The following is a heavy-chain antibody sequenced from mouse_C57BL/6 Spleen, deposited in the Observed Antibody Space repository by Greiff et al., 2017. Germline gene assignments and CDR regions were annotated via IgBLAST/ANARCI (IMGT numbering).Heavy chain of an antibody. CDR1: GYTFTSYW. CDR2: IHPNSGST. D-gene: IGHD3-1*01. V-gene: IGHV1-64*01. CDR3: ARDGPAMGD. Sequence: QVQLQQPGAELVKPGASVKLSCKASGYTFTSYWTHWVKQRPGQGLEWIGMIHPNSGSTNYNEKFKSKATMTGGKSSSTAYVQLSSLTSEDSAVYDCARDGPAMGDWGQGTSVTVSS. J-gene: IGHJ4*01.